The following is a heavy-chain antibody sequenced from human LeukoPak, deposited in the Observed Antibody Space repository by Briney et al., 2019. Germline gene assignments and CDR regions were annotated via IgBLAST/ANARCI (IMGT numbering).Heavy chain of an antibody. D-gene: IGHD3-10*01. J-gene: IGHJ6*03. Sequence: GGSLRLSCAASGFTFSNYAMTWVRQAPGKGLEWVSVIHKNAITYYADTVKGRFTISRDNSKNMLYLQMNSLRAEDTAVYYCARSLRVRGVPDYMDVWGKGTTVTISS. CDR1: GFTFSNYA. V-gene: IGHV3-53*01. CDR3: ARSLRVRGVPDYMDV. CDR2: IHKNAIT.